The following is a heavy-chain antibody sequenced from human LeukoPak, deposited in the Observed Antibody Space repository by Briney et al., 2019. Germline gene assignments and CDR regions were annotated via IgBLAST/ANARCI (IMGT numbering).Heavy chain of an antibody. J-gene: IGHJ4*02. CDR3: ARVAYGDYDPPDY. CDR2: IRSKAYGGTT. D-gene: IGHD5-12*01. V-gene: IGHV3-49*03. CDR1: GFTFGDYA. Sequence: QPGRSLRLSCTASGFTFGDYAMSWFRQAPGKGLEWVGFIRSKAYGGTTEYAASVKGRFTISRDDSKSIAYLQMNSLKTEDTAVYYCARVAYGDYDPPDYWGQGTLVTVSS.